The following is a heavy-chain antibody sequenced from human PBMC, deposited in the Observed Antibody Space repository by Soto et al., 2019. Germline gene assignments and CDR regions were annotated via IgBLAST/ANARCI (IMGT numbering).Heavy chain of an antibody. V-gene: IGHV1-46*01. CDR1: GNSFTNNY. CDR3: SILGPDCHCRISSCHPPHYDSGMAV. CDR2: INPRGGNT. J-gene: IGHJ6*02. Sequence: AASVKVSCKASGNSFTNNYMHWVRQAPGQGLEWMGIINPRGGNTIYAQKFQGRVTVTRDTSTSKVYMELSSLRSEYTAVYYCSILGPDCHCRISSCHPPHYDSGMAVWGQGTTVTVSS. D-gene: IGHD2-2*01.